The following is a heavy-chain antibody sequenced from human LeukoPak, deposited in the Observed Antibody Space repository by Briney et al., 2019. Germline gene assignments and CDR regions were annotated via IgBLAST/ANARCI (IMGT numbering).Heavy chain of an antibody. CDR2: IYTSGST. Sequence: ASETLSLTCTVSGGSISSGSYYWSWIRQPAGKGLEWIGRIYTSGSTNYNPSLKSRVTISVDTSKNQFSLKLSSVTAADTAVYYCARVQYSSSWYFDYWGQGTLVTVSS. CDR3: ARVQYSSSWYFDY. V-gene: IGHV4-61*02. J-gene: IGHJ4*02. D-gene: IGHD6-13*01. CDR1: GGSISSGSYY.